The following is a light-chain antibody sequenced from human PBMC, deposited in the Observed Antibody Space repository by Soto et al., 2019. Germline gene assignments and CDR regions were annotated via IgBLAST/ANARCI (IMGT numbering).Light chain of an antibody. V-gene: IGKV1-5*03. CDR1: QTINNW. CDR3: QQYNSYSLLT. CDR2: KVS. Sequence: DIQMTQSPSTLSASVGDRVTITCRASQTINNWLAWYQQKPGKPPKLLLSKVSNLESGVPSRFSGSGSEKEYTLTISCLQPDDVATYYCQQYNSYSLLTFAGGTRVDIK. J-gene: IGKJ4*01.